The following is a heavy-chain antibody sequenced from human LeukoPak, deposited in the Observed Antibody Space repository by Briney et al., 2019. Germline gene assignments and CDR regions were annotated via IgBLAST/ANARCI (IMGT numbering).Heavy chain of an antibody. CDR1: GFTFSSYW. J-gene: IGHJ6*04. CDR3: ARTFPRGYYGMDV. D-gene: IGHD3-10*01. Sequence: PGGSLRLSCAASGFTFSSYWMSGVRQAPGKGVEWVANIKQDGSEKYYVDSVKGRFTISRDNAKNSLYLQMNSLRAEDTAVYYCARTFPRGYYGMDVWGKGTTVTVSS. CDR2: IKQDGSEK. V-gene: IGHV3-7*03.